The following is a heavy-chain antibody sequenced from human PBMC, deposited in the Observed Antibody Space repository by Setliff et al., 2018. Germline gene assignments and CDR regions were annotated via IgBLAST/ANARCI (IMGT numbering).Heavy chain of an antibody. V-gene: IGHV4-61*02. J-gene: IGHJ6*03. D-gene: IGHD1-1*01. CDR3: ARANKKLDYYYYYYMDV. CDR2: IYVSGSA. Sequence: SETLSLTCTVSGGSISSGSYYWTWIRQPAGKGLEWIGRIYVSGSANYNPSLKSRVTISVDTSKNQFSLKLSSVTAADTAVYYCARANKKLDYYYYYYMDVWGKGTTVTVS. CDR1: GGSISSGSYY.